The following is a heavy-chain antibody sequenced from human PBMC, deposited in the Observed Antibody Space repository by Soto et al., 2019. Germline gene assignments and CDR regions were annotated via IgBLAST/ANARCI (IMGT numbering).Heavy chain of an antibody. CDR1: SGSISSSNW. CDR3: ARSLRYFDWSSRPGHFDY. D-gene: IGHD3-9*01. Sequence: SETLSLTCAVSSGSISSSNWWSWVRQPPGKGLEWIGEIYHSGSTNYNPSLKSRVTISVDKSKNQFSLKLSSVTAADTAVYYCARSLRYFDWSSRPGHFDYWGHGTLVTASS. J-gene: IGHJ4*01. V-gene: IGHV4-4*02. CDR2: IYHSGST.